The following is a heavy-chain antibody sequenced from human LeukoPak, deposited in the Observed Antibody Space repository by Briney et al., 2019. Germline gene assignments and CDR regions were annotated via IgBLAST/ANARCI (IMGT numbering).Heavy chain of an antibody. Sequence: GASVKVSCKVSGYTLTELSMHWVRQAPGKGLEWMGGFDPEDGETIYAQKFQGRVTMTRNTSISTAYMELSSLRSEDTAVYYCARTSLGVAGNNYWGQGTLVTVSS. CDR1: GYTLTELS. J-gene: IGHJ4*02. D-gene: IGHD6-19*01. CDR3: ARTSLGVAGNNY. CDR2: FDPEDGET. V-gene: IGHV1-24*01.